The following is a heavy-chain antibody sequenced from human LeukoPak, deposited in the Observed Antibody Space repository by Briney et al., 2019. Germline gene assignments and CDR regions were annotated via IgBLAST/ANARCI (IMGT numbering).Heavy chain of an antibody. D-gene: IGHD6-13*01. CDR2: IIGSGGST. CDR1: GFTFSSYA. J-gene: IGHJ4*02. Sequence: PGGSLRLSCAASGFTFSSYAMSWVRQAPGKWLEWVSAIIGSGGSTYYADSVKGRFTISRDDSKNTLYLQVNSLRAEDTAVYYCAKDMDSSSWPFLPFDYWGQGTLVTVSS. CDR3: AKDMDSSSWPFLPFDY. V-gene: IGHV3-23*01.